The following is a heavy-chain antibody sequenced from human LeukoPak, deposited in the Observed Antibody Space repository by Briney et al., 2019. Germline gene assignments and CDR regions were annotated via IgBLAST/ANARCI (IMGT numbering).Heavy chain of an antibody. V-gene: IGHV4-34*01. D-gene: IGHD3-3*01. CDR1: GGSFSGYY. J-gene: IGHJ4*02. CDR2: INHSGST. Sequence: SETLSLTCAVYGGSFSGYYWSWIRQPPGKGLEWIGEINHSGSTNYNPSLKSRVTISVDTSKNQFSLKLSSVTAADTAVYYCARVPYYDFWSGYYTESYYFDYWGQGTLVTVSS. CDR3: ARVPYYDFWSGYYTESYYFDY.